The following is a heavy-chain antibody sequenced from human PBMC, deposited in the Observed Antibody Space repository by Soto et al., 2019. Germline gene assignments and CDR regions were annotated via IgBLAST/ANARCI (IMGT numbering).Heavy chain of an antibody. J-gene: IGHJ4*02. V-gene: IGHV1-69*12. Sequence: QVQLVQSGAEVKKPGSSVKVSCKASGGTFSSYAISWVRQAPGQGLEWMGGIIPIFGTANYAQKFQGRVTIPADESTSTAYTDLSSLRSEDTPVYYGARLGPGSYPSDYWGQGTLVTVSS. CDR3: ARLGPGSYPSDY. CDR1: GGTFSSYA. CDR2: IIPIFGTA. D-gene: IGHD3-10*01.